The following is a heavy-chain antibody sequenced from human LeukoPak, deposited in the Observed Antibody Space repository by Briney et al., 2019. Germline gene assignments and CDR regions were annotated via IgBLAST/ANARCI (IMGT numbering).Heavy chain of an antibody. CDR1: RRTFSIYS. Sequence: SVNLSYNSSRRTFSIYSISWVPRPPAQALEWRGRIIPILGIANYAQKFQGRVTITADTSTSAAYMELSSLRSEDTAVYYCAVLEWLFTVTADYWGQGTLVTVSS. V-gene: IGHV1-69*02. J-gene: IGHJ4*02. D-gene: IGHD3-3*01. CDR3: AVLEWLFTVTADY. CDR2: IIPILGIA.